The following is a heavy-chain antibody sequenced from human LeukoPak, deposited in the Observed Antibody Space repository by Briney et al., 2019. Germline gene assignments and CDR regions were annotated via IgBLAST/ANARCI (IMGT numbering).Heavy chain of an antibody. D-gene: IGHD1-20*01. CDR1: GFTFSSYS. V-gene: IGHV3-48*01. J-gene: IGHJ6*03. CDR2: ISSSSSTI. Sequence: PGGSLRLSCAASGFTFSSYSMNWVRQAPGKGLEWVSYISSSSSTICYADSVKGRFTISRDNSKNTLYLQMNSLRAEDTAVYYCAKVGKAARIIGTTSRYYYYYMDVWGKGTTVTISS. CDR3: AKVGKAARIIGTTSRYYYYYMDV.